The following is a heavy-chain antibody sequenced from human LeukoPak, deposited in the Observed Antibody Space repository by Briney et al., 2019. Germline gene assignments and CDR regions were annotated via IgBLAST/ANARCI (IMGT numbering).Heavy chain of an antibody. CDR1: GGSISSSDDD. D-gene: IGHD2-21*02. CDR2: IYRSGST. J-gene: IGHJ4*02. V-gene: IGHV4-30-4*01. Sequence: PSETLSLTCTVSGGSISSSDDDWTWIRQPPGEGLEWIGYIYRSGSTHYNPSLKSRVTISLDTSKNQFSPEVNSVTAADTAVYYCAREVVVTAELKYFDFWGQGTLVTVSS. CDR3: AREVVVTAELKYFDF.